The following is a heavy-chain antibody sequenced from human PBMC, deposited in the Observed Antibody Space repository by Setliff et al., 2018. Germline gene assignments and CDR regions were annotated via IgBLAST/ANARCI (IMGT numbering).Heavy chain of an antibody. Sequence: ASVKVSCKASGATFSSYGISWVRQAPGQGLEWMGWMSPVYGIANYARKFQGRVTLTADTSTTTAYLELASLRDDDTAVYYCVRGPGPSVVVAIPFDHWGQGSLVTVSS. CDR3: VRGPGPSVVVAIPFDH. CDR2: MSPVYGIA. D-gene: IGHD5-12*01. CDR1: GATFSSYG. V-gene: IGHV1-18*01. J-gene: IGHJ4*02.